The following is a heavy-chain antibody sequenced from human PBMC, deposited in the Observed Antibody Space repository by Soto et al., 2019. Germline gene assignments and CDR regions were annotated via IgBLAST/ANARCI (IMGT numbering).Heavy chain of an antibody. CDR3: AKDFARIAVAGKGPPMDYYGMDV. Sequence: PRGSPNLSCASSELTFEAYAMHWVRRTPAKLLDWVSGISWNSGSIGYADSVKGRFTISRDNAKNSLYLQMNSLRAEDTALYYCAKDFARIAVAGKGPPMDYYGMDVWGQGPTVTVSS. CDR1: ELTFEAYA. D-gene: IGHD6-19*01. V-gene: IGHV3-9*01. J-gene: IGHJ6*02. CDR2: ISWNSGSI.